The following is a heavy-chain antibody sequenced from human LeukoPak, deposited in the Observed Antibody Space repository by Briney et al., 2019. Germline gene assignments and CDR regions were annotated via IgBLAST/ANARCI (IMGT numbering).Heavy chain of an antibody. V-gene: IGHV1-2*02. CDR1: GYTFTGYY. CDR2: INPNSGGT. Sequence: GASVKVSCKASGYTFTGYYMHWVRQAPGQGLEWMGWINPNSGGTNYAQKFQGRVTMTRDTSISTAYMELSRLRSDDTAVYYCARDYDFWSGSPDFDYWGQGTLVTVSS. CDR3: ARDYDFWSGSPDFDY. J-gene: IGHJ4*02. D-gene: IGHD3-3*01.